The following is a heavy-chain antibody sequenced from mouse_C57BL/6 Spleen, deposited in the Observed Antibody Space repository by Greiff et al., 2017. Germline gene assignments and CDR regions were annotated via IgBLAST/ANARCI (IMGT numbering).Heavy chain of an antibody. CDR2: ISSGGDYI. CDR1: GFTFSSYA. CDR3: TRDHYYGSAWFAY. J-gene: IGHJ3*01. D-gene: IGHD1-1*01. Sequence: EVQGVESGEGLVKPGGSLKLSCAASGFTFSSYAMSWVRQTPEKRLEWVAYISSGGDYIYYADTVKGPFTISRDNARNTRYLQMSSLKSEDTAMYYCTRDHYYGSAWFAYWGQGTLVTVSA. V-gene: IGHV5-9-1*02.